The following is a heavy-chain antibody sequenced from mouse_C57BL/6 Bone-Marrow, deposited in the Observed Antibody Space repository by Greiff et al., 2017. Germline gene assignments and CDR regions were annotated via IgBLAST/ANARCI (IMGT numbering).Heavy chain of an antibody. V-gene: IGHV1-81*01. CDR2: IYPRSGNT. CDR3: ALRLLGLAY. J-gene: IGHJ3*01. Sequence: VKLMESGAELARPGASVKLSCKASGYTFTSYGISWVKQRTGQGLEWIGEIYPRSGNTYYNEKFKGKATLTADKSSSTAYMELRSLTSEDSAVYFCALRLLGLAYWGQGTLVTVSA. CDR1: GYTFTSYG. D-gene: IGHD1-2*01.